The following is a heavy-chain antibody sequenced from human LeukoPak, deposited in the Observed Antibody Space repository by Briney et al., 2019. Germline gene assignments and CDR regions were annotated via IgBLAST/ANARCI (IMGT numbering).Heavy chain of an antibody. Sequence: PGGSLRLSCAASGFTFSSYAMHWVRQAPGKGLEGVAVISYDGSNKYYADSVKGRFTISRDNSKNTLYLQMNSLRAEDTAVYYCARSCDTYSYASLDTWGQGTLVTVSS. CDR3: ARSCDTYSYASLDT. V-gene: IGHV3-30-3*01. D-gene: IGHD5-18*01. J-gene: IGHJ5*02. CDR2: ISYDGSNK. CDR1: GFTFSSYA.